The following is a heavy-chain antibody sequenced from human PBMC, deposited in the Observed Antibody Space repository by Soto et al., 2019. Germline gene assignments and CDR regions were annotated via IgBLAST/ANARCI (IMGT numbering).Heavy chain of an antibody. J-gene: IGHJ4*02. CDR2: ISAYNGNT. CDR1: GYTFTSYG. D-gene: IGHD4-17*01. V-gene: IGHV1-18*01. CDR3: ARESDDYGDYDNFDY. Sequence: QVQLVQSGAEVKKPGASVKVSCKASGYTFTSYGVSWVRQAPGQGLEWMGWISAYNGNTNYAQKLQGRVTMTTDTSTSTAYMELRSLRSDDTAVYYCARESDDYGDYDNFDYWGQGTLVTVSS.